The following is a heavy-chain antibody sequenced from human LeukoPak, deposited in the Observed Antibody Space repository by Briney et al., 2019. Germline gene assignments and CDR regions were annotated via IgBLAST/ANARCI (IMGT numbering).Heavy chain of an antibody. CDR2: ITPTTDNT. J-gene: IGHJ4*02. D-gene: IGHD6-19*01. Sequence: GGSLRLSCAASGFTYSDYAIEWVRQTPGKGLEWVSSITPTTDNTYYTPSVEGRFTVSRDNAKHSLYLQMNNLRADDTAVYYCARLAGPRPGTYYFDFWGQGVQVTVSS. V-gene: IGHV3-21*01. CDR3: ARLAGPRPGTYYFDF. CDR1: GFTYSDYA.